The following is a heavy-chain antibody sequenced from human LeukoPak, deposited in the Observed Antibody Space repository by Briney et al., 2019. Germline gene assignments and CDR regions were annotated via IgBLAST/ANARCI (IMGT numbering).Heavy chain of an antibody. CDR1: GFSISSGHY. CDR3: ARPPDY. Sequence: KPSETLSLTCAVSGFSISSGHYWDWIRQSPGKALEWIGSIYDSGRTFYNPSLKSRATILADTSKNQISLNLRPVTAADTAVYYCARPPDYWGQGTLVTVSS. J-gene: IGHJ4*02. CDR2: IYDSGRT. V-gene: IGHV4-38-2*01.